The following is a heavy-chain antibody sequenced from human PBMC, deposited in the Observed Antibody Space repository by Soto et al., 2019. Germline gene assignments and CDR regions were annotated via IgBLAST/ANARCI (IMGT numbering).Heavy chain of an antibody. Sequence: EVQLVESGGGLVKPGGSLRLSCISSGFTFRTYTMNWVRQAPGKGLEWVSGIRGFSPYTFYAESVKGRFTISRDNAKNSLYLQMNSLRDEETAVYYCARDRGYDAHDYYYNAMDVWGQGTTVTVSS. J-gene: IGHJ6*02. V-gene: IGHV3-21*01. CDR2: IRGFSPYT. D-gene: IGHD2-15*01. CDR1: GFTFRTYT. CDR3: ARDRGYDAHDYYYNAMDV.